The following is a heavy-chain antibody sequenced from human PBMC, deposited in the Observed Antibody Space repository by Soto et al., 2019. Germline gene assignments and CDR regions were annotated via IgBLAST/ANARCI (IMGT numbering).Heavy chain of an antibody. CDR1: GFTFSSYE. CDR2: ISSSGSTI. J-gene: IGHJ6*02. D-gene: IGHD2-2*02. CDR3: ARSQKDIVVVPAAIALPSFLSYYYYGMDV. Sequence: GGSLRLSCAASGFTFSSYEMNWVRQAPGKGLEWVSYISSSGSTIYYADSVKGRFTISRDNAENSLYLQMNSLRAEDTAVYYCARSQKDIVVVPAAIALPSFLSYYYYGMDVWGQGTTVTVSS. V-gene: IGHV3-48*03.